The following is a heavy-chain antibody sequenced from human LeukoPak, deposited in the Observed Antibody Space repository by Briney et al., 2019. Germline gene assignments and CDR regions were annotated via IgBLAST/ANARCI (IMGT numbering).Heavy chain of an antibody. CDR3: AKDYGDYPLTFDY. CDR2: IYYSGST. CDR1: GGSISSGGYY. Sequence: SETLSLTCAVSGGSISSGGYYWSWIRQPPGKGLEWIGSIYYSGSTSSNPSLKSRVTISVDTSKNQFSLQLSSVTAADTAVYFCAKDYGDYPLTFDYWGQGTLVTVSS. J-gene: IGHJ4*02. D-gene: IGHD4-17*01. V-gene: IGHV4-39*07.